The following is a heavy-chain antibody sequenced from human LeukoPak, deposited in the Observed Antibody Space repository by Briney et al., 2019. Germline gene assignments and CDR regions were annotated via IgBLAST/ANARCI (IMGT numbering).Heavy chain of an antibody. CDR1: GFTFDDYG. V-gene: IGHV3-20*04. CDR2: INWNGGST. CDR3: ARGYDFWSDPLPFDY. J-gene: IGHJ4*02. Sequence: GGSLRLSWAASGFTFDDYGMSWVRQAPGKGLEWVSGINWNGGSTGYADSVKGRFTISRDNAKNSLYLQMNSLRAEDTALYYCARGYDFWSDPLPFDYWGQGTLVTVSS. D-gene: IGHD3-3*01.